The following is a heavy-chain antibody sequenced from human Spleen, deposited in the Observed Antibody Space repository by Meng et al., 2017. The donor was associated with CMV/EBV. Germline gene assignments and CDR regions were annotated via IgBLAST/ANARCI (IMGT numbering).Heavy chain of an antibody. CDR1: GSFSSYA. J-gene: IGHJ4*02. V-gene: IGHV1-69*05. CDR3: ASLRIPGHYFDY. CDR2: VIPVLGTT. D-gene: IGHD2-15*01. Sequence: GSFSSYAIAWVRQAPGQGLEWMGWVIPVLGTTKSAQNFQGRVTISTDKSADTPFTDTAYMDLTDLRSEDTAVYYCASLRIPGHYFDYWGQGTLVTVSS.